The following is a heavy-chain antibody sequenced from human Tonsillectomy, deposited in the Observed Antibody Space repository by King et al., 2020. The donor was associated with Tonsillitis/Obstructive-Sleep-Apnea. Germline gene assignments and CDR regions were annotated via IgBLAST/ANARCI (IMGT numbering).Heavy chain of an antibody. D-gene: IGHD3-10*01. Sequence: VQLVESGGGLVQPGGSLRLSCAASGFSVSRDYMSWVRQAPGTGLEWVSVIYSGGSTFYADSVKGRFTISRDDSKNTLYLQMDSLRAEDTAVYYCARGAASWFRADYWGHGTLVTVAS. CDR1: GFSVSRDY. J-gene: IGHJ4*01. CDR3: ARGAASWFRADY. V-gene: IGHV3-66*01. CDR2: IYSGGST.